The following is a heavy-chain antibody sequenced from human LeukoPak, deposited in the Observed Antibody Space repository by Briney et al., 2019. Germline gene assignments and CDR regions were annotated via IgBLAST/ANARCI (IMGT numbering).Heavy chain of an antibody. V-gene: IGHV3-48*04. CDR3: ARVPSGYTLGYGYYYYYMDV. Sequence: QPGGSLLLSCAVSGFTFSDYTMTGGRQAPGKGLEWVSYISTSSSTIYYADSVKGRFTISRDNAKNALYLQMNSLRAEDTAVCYCARVPSGYTLGYGYYYYYMDVWGKGTTVTVSS. D-gene: IGHD5-18*01. J-gene: IGHJ6*03. CDR2: ISTSSSTI. CDR1: GFTFSDYT.